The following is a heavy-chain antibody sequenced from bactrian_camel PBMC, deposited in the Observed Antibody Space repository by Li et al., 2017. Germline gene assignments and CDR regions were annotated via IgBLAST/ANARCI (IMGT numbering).Heavy chain of an antibody. CDR3: VTDIRANEHTSWKY. CDR2: IYSGKGA. Sequence: VQLVESGGGLVQPGGSLRLSCAVSGFTFSSSVMSWVRQAPGKGLEWVGFIYSGKGAYYAASVKGRFTISRDNSKNTVYLEMNSQRPEDTAVYYCVTDIRANEHTSWKYWGQGTQVTVS. V-gene: IGHV3S10*01. J-gene: IGHJ4*01. D-gene: IGHD5*01. CDR1: GFTFSSSV.